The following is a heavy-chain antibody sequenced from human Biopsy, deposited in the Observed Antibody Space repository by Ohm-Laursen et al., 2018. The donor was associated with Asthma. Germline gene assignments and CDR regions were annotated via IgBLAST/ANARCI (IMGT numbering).Heavy chain of an antibody. CDR3: ARARETTNYGDSDFDI. V-gene: IGHV1-46*02. D-gene: IGHD2-8*01. Sequence: ASVKVSCNVSGFSFDNYLMHWVRQAPGQGLEWMGIINPSGAGTRYAEKFRGRLIVTRDASTRTAFMDLRSLRSDGTAIYFCARARETTNYGDSDFDIWGQGTLITVSS. CDR2: INPSGAGT. CDR1: GFSFDNYL. J-gene: IGHJ4*02.